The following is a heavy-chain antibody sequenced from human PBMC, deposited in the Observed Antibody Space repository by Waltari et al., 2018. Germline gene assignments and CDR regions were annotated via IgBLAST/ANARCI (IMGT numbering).Heavy chain of an antibody. D-gene: IGHD5-12*01. CDR3: VRARDGYNPDAFDI. CDR2: IIPILGIA. V-gene: IGHV1-69*04. J-gene: IGHJ3*02. CDR1: GGTFSSYA. Sequence: QVQLVQSGAEVKKPGSSVKVSCKASGGTFSSYAISWVRQAPGQGLEWMGGIIPILGIANYAQKFQGRVTITADESTSTAYMELSSLRSEDTAVYYCVRARDGYNPDAFDIWGQGTMVTVSS.